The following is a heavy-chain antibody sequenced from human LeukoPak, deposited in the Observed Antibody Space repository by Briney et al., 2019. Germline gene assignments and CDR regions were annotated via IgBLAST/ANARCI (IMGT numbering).Heavy chain of an antibody. CDR2: INHSGST. CDR1: GGSFSGYY. J-gene: IGHJ4*02. V-gene: IGHV4-34*01. D-gene: IGHD6-19*01. CDR3: ARHWQWLVSLGHFDY. Sequence: SETLSLTCAVYGGSFSGYYWSWIRQPPGKGLEWIGEINHSGSTNYNPSLKSRVTISVDTSKNQFSLKLSSVTAADTAVYYCARHWQWLVSLGHFDYWGQGTLVTVSS.